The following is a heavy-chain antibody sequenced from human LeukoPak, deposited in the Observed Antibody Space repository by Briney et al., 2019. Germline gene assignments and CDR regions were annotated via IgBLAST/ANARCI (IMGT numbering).Heavy chain of an antibody. Sequence: GASVKVSCKTSGYTFTNYYMHWVRQGPGLGFEWLGWINPKSGGTSYPQKFQGRITMTRDTSISTAYMELSRLGSDDTAVYYCVPSANYYYFDYWGQGTLVTVSS. CDR2: INPKSGGT. J-gene: IGHJ4*02. CDR3: VPSANYYYFDY. D-gene: IGHD4/OR15-4a*01. CDR1: GYTFTNYY. V-gene: IGHV1-2*02.